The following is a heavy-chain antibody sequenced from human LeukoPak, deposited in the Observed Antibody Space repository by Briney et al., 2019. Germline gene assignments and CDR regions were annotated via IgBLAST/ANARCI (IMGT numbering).Heavy chain of an antibody. J-gene: IGHJ6*02. Sequence: GGSLRLSCAASGFTFSSYAMHWVRQAPGKGLEWVAVISYDGSNKYYADSVKGRFTISRDNSKNTLYLQMSSLRAEDTALYYCARDLHYYVAMDVWGQGTTVTVSS. CDR1: GFTFSSYA. D-gene: IGHD3-10*02. CDR2: ISYDGSNK. V-gene: IGHV3-30*14. CDR3: ARDLHYYVAMDV.